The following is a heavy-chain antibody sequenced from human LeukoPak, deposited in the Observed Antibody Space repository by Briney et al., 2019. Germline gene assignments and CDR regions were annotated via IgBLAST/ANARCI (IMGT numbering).Heavy chain of an antibody. CDR3: ATSPDREPFDP. CDR2: INPNSGGT. V-gene: IGHV1-2*02. CDR1: GYTFTGYY. Sequence: ASVKVSCKASGYTFTGYYMHWVRQAPGQGLEWMGWINPNSGGTKYAQKLQGRVTMTTDTSTSTAYMELRSLRSDDTAVYYCATSPDREPFDPWGQGTLVTVSS. D-gene: IGHD1-26*01. J-gene: IGHJ5*02.